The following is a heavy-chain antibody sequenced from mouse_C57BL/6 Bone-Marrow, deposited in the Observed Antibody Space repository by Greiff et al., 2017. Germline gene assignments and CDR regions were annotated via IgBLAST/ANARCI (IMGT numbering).Heavy chain of an antibody. J-gene: IGHJ2*01. CDR2: ISNLAYSI. Sequence: EVMLVESGGGLVQPGGSLKLSCAASGFTFSDYGMAWVRQAPRKGPEWVAFISNLAYSIYYADTVTGRFTISRENAKNTLYLEMSSLRSEDTAMYYCARVGYSMDYFDYWGQGTTLTVSS. CDR3: ARVGYSMDYFDY. D-gene: IGHD2-10*02. V-gene: IGHV5-15*01. CDR1: GFTFSDYG.